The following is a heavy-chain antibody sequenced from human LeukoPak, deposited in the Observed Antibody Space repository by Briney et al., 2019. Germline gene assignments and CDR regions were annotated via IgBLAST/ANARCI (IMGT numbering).Heavy chain of an antibody. V-gene: IGHV4-61*02. CDR1: GGSISSGSYY. CDR3: ARVGWSFGYTSWYFDP. J-gene: IGHJ2*01. D-gene: IGHD5-24*01. Sequence: SETLSLTCTVSGGSISSGSYYWSWIRQPAGKGLEWIGRIYTSGSTNYNPSLKSRVTISVDTSKNQFSLKLSSVTAADTAVYYCARVGWSFGYTSWYFDPWGRGTLVTVSS. CDR2: IYTSGST.